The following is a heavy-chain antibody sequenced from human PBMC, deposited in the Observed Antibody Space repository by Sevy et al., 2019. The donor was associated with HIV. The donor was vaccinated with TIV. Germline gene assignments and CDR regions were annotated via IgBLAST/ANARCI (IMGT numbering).Heavy chain of an antibody. CDR1: GITFNNYA. CDR3: ARLRVIASAPYYFDY. V-gene: IGHV3-23*01. D-gene: IGHD2-21*01. J-gene: IGHJ4*02. CDR2: IFGSGGTT. Sequence: GGSLRLSCAASGITFNNYAMNWVRQAPGKGLDWVSTIFGSGGTTYYADSVKGRFTISRDNAKKSLYLQMNTLRAEDTAVYYCARLRVIASAPYYFDYWGQGALVTVSS.